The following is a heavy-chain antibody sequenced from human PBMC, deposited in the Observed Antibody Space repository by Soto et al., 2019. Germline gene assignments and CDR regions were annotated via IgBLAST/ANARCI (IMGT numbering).Heavy chain of an antibody. V-gene: IGHV4-30-4*02. CDR2: IFSSGTT. CDR3: ARVPSPFDFYYAMDV. CDR1: GYSIGIGNKY. J-gene: IGHJ6*02. D-gene: IGHD3-16*01. Sequence: SETLSLTCTVSGYSIGIGNKYWSWLRQAPGKGLEWIGCIFSSGTTYYNPSLKSRLTMSLDTSQNQFSLKLNSVTAADTAVYFCARVPSPFDFYYAMDVWGQGTTVTVSS.